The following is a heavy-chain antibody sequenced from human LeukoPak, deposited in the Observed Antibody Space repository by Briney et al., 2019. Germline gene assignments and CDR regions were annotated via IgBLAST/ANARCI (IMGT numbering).Heavy chain of an antibody. Sequence: SQTLSLTCAISGDSVSSNSAAWNWIRRSPSRGLEWLGRTYYRSKWYNDYAVSVKSRITINPDTSKNQFSLQLNSVTPEDTAVYYCAREVGGNYQVWFDPWGQGTLVTVSS. V-gene: IGHV6-1*01. D-gene: IGHD4-23*01. CDR2: TYYRSKWYN. J-gene: IGHJ5*02. CDR3: AREVGGNYQVWFDP. CDR1: GDSVSSNSAA.